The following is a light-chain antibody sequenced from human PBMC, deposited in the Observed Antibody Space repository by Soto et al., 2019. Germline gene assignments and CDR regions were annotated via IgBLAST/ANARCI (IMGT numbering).Light chain of an antibody. J-gene: IGKJ1*01. Sequence: DIQMTQSPSSLSASVGDRVSITCRASQGIDNNLAWYQQRPGKAPNLLIFAATTLQSGVPFRFSGSRSGATFTLTNSSLQPEDVGTYYCQSYDTAPEWTFGQGTKVEIK. CDR2: AAT. CDR3: QSYDTAPEWT. V-gene: IGKV1-27*01. CDR1: QGIDNN.